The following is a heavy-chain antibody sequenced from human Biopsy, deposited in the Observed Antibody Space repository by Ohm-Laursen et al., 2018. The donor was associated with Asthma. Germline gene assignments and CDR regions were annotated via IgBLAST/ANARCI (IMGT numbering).Heavy chain of an antibody. Sequence: SVKVSCKASAYPFIGYHLHWVRQAPGEGLEWMGRINPNGGATIYAQKFQGRVTMTRDTSISTAYMELSRLTSDDTAVYYCARVQKSPGDRWFDPWGQGTLVTVSS. V-gene: IGHV1-2*06. CDR1: AYPFIGYH. CDR2: INPNGGAT. J-gene: IGHJ5*02. CDR3: ARVQKSPGDRWFDP. D-gene: IGHD7-27*01.